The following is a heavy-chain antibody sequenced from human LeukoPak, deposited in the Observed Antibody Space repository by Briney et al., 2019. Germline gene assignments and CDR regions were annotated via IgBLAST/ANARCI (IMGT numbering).Heavy chain of an antibody. CDR3: AKEHSSSWHLGD. CDR2: ISGSGGST. CDR1: GSTFSSYA. Sequence: XGSLRLSCAASGSTFSSYAMSWVRQAPGKGLEWVSAISGSGGSTYYADSVKGRFTISRDNSKNTLYLQMNSLRAEDTAVYYCAKEHSSSWHLGDWGQGTLVTVSS. D-gene: IGHD6-13*01. V-gene: IGHV3-23*01. J-gene: IGHJ4*02.